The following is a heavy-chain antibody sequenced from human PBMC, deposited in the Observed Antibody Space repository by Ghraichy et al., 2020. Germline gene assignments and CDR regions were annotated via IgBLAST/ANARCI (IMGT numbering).Heavy chain of an antibody. J-gene: IGHJ4*02. Sequence: LSLTCAASGFTVGHNYMSWVRQAPGKGLEWVSVIYSGGSTYYADSVRGRFTASRDDSKNTLYLQMNTLRAEDTAVYYCTRASPYSSGWENDYWGQGTLVTVSS. CDR2: IYSGGST. D-gene: IGHD6-19*01. CDR3: TRASPYSSGWENDY. CDR1: GFTVGHNY. V-gene: IGHV3-53*01.